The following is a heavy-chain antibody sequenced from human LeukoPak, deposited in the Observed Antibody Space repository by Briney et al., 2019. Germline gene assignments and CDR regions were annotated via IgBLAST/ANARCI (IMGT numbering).Heavy chain of an antibody. V-gene: IGHV4-4*03. CDR3: KRVDRYYY. CDR2: IAHDGTT. J-gene: IGHJ6*01. CDR1: VGFPEMTTK. Sequence: PGTPCFPCGVSVGFPEMTTKWSWVRQAPGKGLEWIGEIAHDGTTNYNPSLRSRVAIYFDRANNQFSLSLTAVTAADTAVYYCKRVDRYYY.